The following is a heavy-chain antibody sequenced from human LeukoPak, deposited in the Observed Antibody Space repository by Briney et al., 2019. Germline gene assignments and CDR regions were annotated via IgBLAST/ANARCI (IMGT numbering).Heavy chain of an antibody. CDR1: GFIFSHYG. V-gene: IGHV3-33*05. J-gene: IGHJ4*02. Sequence: QPGRSLRLSCAASGFIFSHYGMHWVRQAPGKGLEWVAVIQNDASTENFADPVKGRFTISRDNSKNTVFLQMNSLRVEDTAVYYCARELSQIVWGGLDYGGQGTLVSVSS. D-gene: IGHD2-21*01. CDR3: ARELSQIVWGGLDY. CDR2: IQNDASTE.